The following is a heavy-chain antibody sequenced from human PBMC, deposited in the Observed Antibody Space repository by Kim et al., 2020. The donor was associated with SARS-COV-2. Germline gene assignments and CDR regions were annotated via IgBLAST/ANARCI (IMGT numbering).Heavy chain of an antibody. CDR2: ISFSGTYI. CDR3: ARFDGNGLDV. V-gene: IGHV3-21*01. J-gene: IGHJ6*02. CDR1: RFTFPTYH. Sequence: WGSLRLSCAASRFTFPTYHMNWVRQAPGKGLEWVSSISFSGTYIYYADSVRGRFTISRDNAKDSLSLQMNSLRAEDTGVYYCARFDGNGLDVWGQGTTV. D-gene: IGHD3-9*01.